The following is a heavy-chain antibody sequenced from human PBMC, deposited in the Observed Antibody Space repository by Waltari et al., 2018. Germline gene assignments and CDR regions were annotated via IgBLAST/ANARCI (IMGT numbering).Heavy chain of an antibody. J-gene: IGHJ4*02. CDR3: ARYGGGGYYFDY. CDR2: ISYDGSNK. Sequence: QVQLVESGGGVVQPGRSLRLSCAASGFTFSSYAMHWVRQAPGKGLEGGAVISYDGSNKYYADSVKGRFTISRDNSKNTLYLQMNSLRAEDTAVYYCARYGGGGYYFDYWGQGTLVTVSS. D-gene: IGHD4-17*01. CDR1: GFTFSSYA. V-gene: IGHV3-30*04.